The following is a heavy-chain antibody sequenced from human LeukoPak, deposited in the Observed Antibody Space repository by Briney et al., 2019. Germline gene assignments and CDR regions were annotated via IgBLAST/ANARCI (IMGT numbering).Heavy chain of an antibody. CDR3: AKTVAGGSYYYGMDV. CDR1: GYTFTSYY. V-gene: IGHV1-46*01. D-gene: IGHD6-19*01. CDR2: INPSGGST. J-gene: IGHJ6*02. Sequence: ASVKVSCKASGYTFTSYYMHWVRQAPGQGLEWMGIINPSGGSTSYAQKFQGRVTMTRDTSTSTVYMELSSLRSEDTAVYYCAKTVAGGSYYYGMDVWGQGTTVTVSS.